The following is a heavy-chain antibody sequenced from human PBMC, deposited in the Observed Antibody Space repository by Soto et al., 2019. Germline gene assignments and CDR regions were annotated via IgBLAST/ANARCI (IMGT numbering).Heavy chain of an antibody. CDR1: GGTFSSYA. CDR2: LIPIFGTA. CDR3: ARDYSSGWPPGY. D-gene: IGHD6-19*01. Sequence: QVQLVQSGAEVKKPGSSVKVYCTASGGTFSSYAISWVRQAPGQWLEWMGGLIPIFGTANYAQKSQGRVSMTADDSTSTAYMELSSLRSEDTAVYYCARDYSSGWPPGYWGQGTLVTVSS. V-gene: IGHV1-69*01. J-gene: IGHJ4*02.